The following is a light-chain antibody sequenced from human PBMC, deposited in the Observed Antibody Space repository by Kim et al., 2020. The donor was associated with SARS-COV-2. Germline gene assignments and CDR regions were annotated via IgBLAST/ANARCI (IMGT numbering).Light chain of an antibody. CDR3: QHHSSWPLT. CDR1: QSISGY. V-gene: IGKV3-11*01. Sequence: EIVLTQSPATLSLSPGERATLSCRASQSISGYLAWFQQKPGQAPRLLIYDVSNRATGIPARFSGGGYGTDFTLTISSLEPEDFALYYCQHHSSWPLTFGGGTKVDIK. J-gene: IGKJ4*01. CDR2: DVS.